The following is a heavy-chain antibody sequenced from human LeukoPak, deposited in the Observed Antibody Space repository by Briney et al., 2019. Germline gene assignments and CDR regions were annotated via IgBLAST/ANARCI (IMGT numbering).Heavy chain of an antibody. Sequence: GGSLRLSCAASGFSFSDAWMSWVRQAPGKGLEWVGRIKSEADGGATGYAAPVKDRFTISRDDSKTTLYLKIDSLKTEDTGVYYCSRYCGGDCWNHYNYYLDVWGKGTMVTVSS. CDR2: IKSEADGGAT. CDR3: SRYCGGDCWNHYNYYLDV. V-gene: IGHV3-15*01. CDR1: GFSFSDAW. D-gene: IGHD2-21*02. J-gene: IGHJ6*03.